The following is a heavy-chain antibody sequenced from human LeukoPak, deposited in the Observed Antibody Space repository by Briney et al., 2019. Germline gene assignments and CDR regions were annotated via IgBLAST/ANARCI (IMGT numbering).Heavy chain of an antibody. CDR3: AKGEGDFWGYRGGYYFMDV. V-gene: IGHV3-30*02. J-gene: IGHJ6*03. Sequence: GGSLRLSCAAPEFIFSGYVMHWVRQAPGEGPEGVAFIGYNGSHKYYVDSVKGRFTISRDNYKNMLFLQMNSLRVEHTAVYYCAKGEGDFWGYRGGYYFMDVWGKGTTVTVCS. D-gene: IGHD3-3*01. CDR2: IGYNGSHK. CDR1: EFIFSGYV.